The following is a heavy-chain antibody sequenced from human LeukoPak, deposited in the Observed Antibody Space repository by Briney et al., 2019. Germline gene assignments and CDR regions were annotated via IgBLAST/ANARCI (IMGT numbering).Heavy chain of an antibody. J-gene: IGHJ4*02. D-gene: IGHD1-7*01. CDR2: IRSKTNNYAT. CDR3: TSLSGDNWNYGGNFDS. Sequence: PGGSLRLSCAASGFTFSGSALHWVRQASGKELEWIGRIRSKTNNYATTYAASVTGRFTISRDDAENTAYLQMNSLKTEDTAVYYCTSLSGDNWNYGGNFDSWGQGTLVTVSS. CDR1: GFTFSGSA. V-gene: IGHV3-73*01.